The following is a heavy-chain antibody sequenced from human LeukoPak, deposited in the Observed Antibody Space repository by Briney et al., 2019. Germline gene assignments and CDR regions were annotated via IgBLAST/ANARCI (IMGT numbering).Heavy chain of an antibody. D-gene: IGHD6-13*01. CDR2: IYHSGST. CDR3: PKGSGSGLLRYSFDS. J-gene: IGHJ4*02. V-gene: IGHV4-38-2*02. CDR1: GYSIGSGYY. Sequence: SETLSLTCTVSGYSIGSGYYWGWIRQPPGKGLEWIGSIYHSGSTYYKPSLKSRVTISVDTSKNQFSLKLSSVTAADTAVYYCPKGSGSGLLRYSFDSGGQGTLVTVS.